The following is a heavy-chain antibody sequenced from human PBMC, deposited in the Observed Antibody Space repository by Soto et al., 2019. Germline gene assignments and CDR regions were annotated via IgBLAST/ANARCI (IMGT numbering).Heavy chain of an antibody. CDR1: GYTFTSYG. J-gene: IGHJ5*02. CDR2: ISAYNGNT. Sequence: QVQLVQSGAEVKKPGASVKVSCKASGYTFTSYGISWVRQAPGQGLEWMGWISAYNGNTNYAQKLQGRVTMTTDTSTSTAYMELRSLRSDDTAVYYCARDRYYDSSCYYYFWFDPWGQGTLVTVSS. V-gene: IGHV1-18*01. CDR3: ARDRYYDSSCYYYFWFDP. D-gene: IGHD3-22*01.